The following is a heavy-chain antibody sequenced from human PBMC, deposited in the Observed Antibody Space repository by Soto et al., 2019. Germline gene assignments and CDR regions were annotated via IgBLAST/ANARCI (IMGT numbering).Heavy chain of an antibody. CDR3: ARTDDYYHSSDY. J-gene: IGHJ4*02. CDR2: ISYDGRNI. V-gene: IGHV3-30*04. Sequence: GGSLRLSCAASGFTFSSYAMHWVRQAPGKGLEGGAVISYDGRNIDYADSVKGRFTISRDNSKNTLYLQMTSLRPDDTAVYYCARTDDYYHSSDYWGQGTLVTVSS. D-gene: IGHD3-22*01. CDR1: GFTFSSYA.